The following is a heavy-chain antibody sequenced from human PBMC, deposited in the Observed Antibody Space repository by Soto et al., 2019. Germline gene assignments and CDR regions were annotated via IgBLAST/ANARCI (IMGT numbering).Heavy chain of an antibody. V-gene: IGHV5-10-1*01. CDR3: AIDYYGSGSPDY. CDR1: GYSFTSYW. J-gene: IGHJ4*02. D-gene: IGHD3-10*01. Sequence: PGESLKISCKGSGYSFTSYWISWVRQMPGKGLEWMGRIDPSDSYTNYSPSFQGHVTISADKSISTAYLQWSSLKASDTAMYYCAIDYYGSGSPDYWGQGTLVTVSS. CDR2: IDPSDSYT.